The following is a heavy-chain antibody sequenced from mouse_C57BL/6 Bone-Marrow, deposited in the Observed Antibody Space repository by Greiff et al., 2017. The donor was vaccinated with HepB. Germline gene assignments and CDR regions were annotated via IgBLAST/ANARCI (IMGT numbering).Heavy chain of an antibody. V-gene: IGHV1-82*01. J-gene: IGHJ2*01. CDR1: GYAFSSSW. CDR3: AKYHDSSYPFDY. Sequence: QVQLQQSGPELVKPGASVKISCKASGYAFSSSWMNWVKQRPGKGLEWIGRIYPGDGDTNYNGKFKGKATLTADKSSSTAYMQLSSLTSEDSAVYFCAKYHDSSYPFDYWGQGTTLTVAS. CDR2: IYPGDGDT. D-gene: IGHD1-1*01.